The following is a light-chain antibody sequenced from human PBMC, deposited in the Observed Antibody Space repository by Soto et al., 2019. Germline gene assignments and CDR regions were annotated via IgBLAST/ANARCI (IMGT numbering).Light chain of an antibody. Sequence: EDGLSQSLGTLSLSPRERATLSCRASQSVSSSYLAWYQQKPGQAPRLLIYGASSRATGIPDRFSGSGSGTDFTLTISRLEPEDFAVYSCQQYGSSLGTFGQATK. J-gene: IGKJ1*01. CDR2: GAS. CDR3: QQYGSSLGT. V-gene: IGKV3-20*01. CDR1: QSVSSSY.